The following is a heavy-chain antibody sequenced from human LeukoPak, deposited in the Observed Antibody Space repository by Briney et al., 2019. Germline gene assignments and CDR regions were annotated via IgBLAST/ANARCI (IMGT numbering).Heavy chain of an antibody. CDR3: ASQTLDIVVVVAATPNEGWFDP. J-gene: IGHJ5*02. Sequence: PSETLSLTCTVSGDSLSSSSYYWGWIRQPPGKGLEWIGSIYYSGSTYYNPSLKSPVTISVDTSKNQFSLKLSSVTAADTAVYYCASQTLDIVVVVAATPNEGWFDPWGQGTLVTVSS. V-gene: IGHV4-39*07. CDR2: IYYSGST. CDR1: GDSLSSSSYY. D-gene: IGHD2-15*01.